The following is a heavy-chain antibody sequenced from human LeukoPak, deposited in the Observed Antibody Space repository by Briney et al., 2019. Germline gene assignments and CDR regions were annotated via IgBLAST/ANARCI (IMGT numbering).Heavy chain of an antibody. CDR2: IIPIFGTA. CDR1: GGTFSSYA. J-gene: IGHJ4*02. Sequence: SVKVSCKASGGTFSSYAISWVRQAPGQGLEWMGGIIPIFGTANYAQKFQGRVTITADKSTSTAYMELSSLRSEDTAVYYCARASSGWYYFDYWGQGTLVTVSS. CDR3: ARASSGWYYFDY. D-gene: IGHD6-19*01. V-gene: IGHV1-69*06.